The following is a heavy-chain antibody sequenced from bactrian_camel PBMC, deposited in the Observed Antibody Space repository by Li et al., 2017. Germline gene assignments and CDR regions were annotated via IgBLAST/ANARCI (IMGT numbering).Heavy chain of an antibody. CDR3: AAARVIGRCSVLLGTFARNLVTV. J-gene: IGHJ4*01. V-gene: IGHV3-3*01. CDR2: ISKDDGST. D-gene: IGHD2*01. Sequence: HVQLVESGGGTVQTGGSRRLSCEVSGTTGSGYRVAWFRQIQGSEREGVASISKDDGSTKVSADSVKGRFTISQDSGNQTVYLQMNNLKPEDTALYYCAAARVIGRCSVLLGTFARNLVTVWGQGTQVTVS. CDR1: GTTGSGYR.